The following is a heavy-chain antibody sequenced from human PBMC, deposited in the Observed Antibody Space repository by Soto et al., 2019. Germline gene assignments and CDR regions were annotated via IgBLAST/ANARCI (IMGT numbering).Heavy chain of an antibody. CDR3: AHKGGRGAGMDV. CDR2: IYWDDDK. D-gene: IGHD2-15*01. V-gene: IGHV2-5*02. Sequence: QITLKESGPTLVKPTQTLTLTCTFSGFSVSTSGVGVAWIRQPPGKALEWLALIYWDDDKRYSPFLQSRVTIIKHTSKYEVVQTTTNIDPADTATYYCAHKGGRGAGMDVWGPGTTVTVSS. CDR1: GFSVSTSGVG. J-gene: IGHJ6*02.